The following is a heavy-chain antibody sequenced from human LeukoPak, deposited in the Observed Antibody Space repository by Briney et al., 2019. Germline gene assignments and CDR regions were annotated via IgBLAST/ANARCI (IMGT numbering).Heavy chain of an antibody. V-gene: IGHV4-4*07. D-gene: IGHD3-10*01. CDR1: GVSINSYY. J-gene: IGHJ4*02. CDR3: GGGVYGSGNY. Sequence: SETLSLTCTVSGVSINSYYWSWIRQPAGKGLEWIGRIYSSGSTNYNPSLKSRVTMSVDTSKNQFSLKLTSVTAADTAVYYCGGGVYGSGNYWGQGTLVTVSS. CDR2: IYSSGST.